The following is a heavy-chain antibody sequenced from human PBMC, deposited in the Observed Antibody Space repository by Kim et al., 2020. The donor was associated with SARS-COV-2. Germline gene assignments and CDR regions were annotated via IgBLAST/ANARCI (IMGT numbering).Heavy chain of an antibody. CDR3: ARGSQASALDTAPFDP. CDR2: ISSNGGST. Sequence: GGSLRLSCAASGFTFSSYAMHWVRQAPGKGLEYVSAISSNGGSTYYANSVKGRFTISRDNSKNTLYLQMGSLRAEDMAVYYCARGSQASALDTAPFDPWGQGTLVTVSS. CDR1: GFTFSSYA. V-gene: IGHV3-64*01. J-gene: IGHJ5*02. D-gene: IGHD5-18*01.